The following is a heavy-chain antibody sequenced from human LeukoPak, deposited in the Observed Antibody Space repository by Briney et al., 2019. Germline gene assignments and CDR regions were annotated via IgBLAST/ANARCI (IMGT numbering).Heavy chain of an antibody. CDR1: GYTFTSYG. Sequence: ASVKVSFKASGYTFTSYGISWVRQAPGQGLEWMGWISAYNGNTNYAQKLQGRVTMTTDTSTSTAYMELRSLRSDDTAVYYCARDMVVAATQSNWFDPWGQGTLVTVSS. CDR2: ISAYNGNT. CDR3: ARDMVVAATQSNWFDP. J-gene: IGHJ5*02. V-gene: IGHV1-18*01. D-gene: IGHD2-15*01.